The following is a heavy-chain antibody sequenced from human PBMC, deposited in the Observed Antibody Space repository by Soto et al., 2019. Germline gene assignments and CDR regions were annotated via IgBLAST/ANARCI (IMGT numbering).Heavy chain of an antibody. CDR1: GFMFNNYA. CDR3: AKGLYYYDSSGYRLFDY. CDR2: VSVSGGTT. J-gene: IGHJ4*02. D-gene: IGHD3-22*01. V-gene: IGHV3-23*01. Sequence: PGESLKISCAASGFMFNNYAMSWVRQAPGKGLEWVSTVSVSGGTTYYADSLKGRFTTSRDNSKKTVYLQTNRLRADDTAIYYCAKGLYYYDSSGYRLFDYWGQGTLVTVSS.